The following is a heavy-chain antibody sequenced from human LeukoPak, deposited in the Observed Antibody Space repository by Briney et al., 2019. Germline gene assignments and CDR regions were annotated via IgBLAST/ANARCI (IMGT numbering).Heavy chain of an antibody. CDR3: ARDPGYCSGGSCYNNWFDP. CDR2: ISAYNGNT. CDR1: GYTFTNYG. Sequence: ASVKVSCKASGYTFTNYGISWVRQAPGQGLEWMGWISAYNGNTNYAQKLQGRVTMTTDTSTSTAYMELRSLRSDDTAVYYCARDPGYCSGGSCYNNWFDPWGQGTLVTVSS. D-gene: IGHD2-15*01. V-gene: IGHV1-18*01. J-gene: IGHJ5*02.